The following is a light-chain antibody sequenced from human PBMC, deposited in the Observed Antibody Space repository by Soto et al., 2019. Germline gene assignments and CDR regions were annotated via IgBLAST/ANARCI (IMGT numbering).Light chain of an antibody. Sequence: TVMTQSPATLSVSPVERVTFSCRASQNVYNKLAWYQHKPGQAPRLLISGASTGATGVPPRFSGSGSGTDFTLTVNSLQSEDIAVYYCQQYHNWPVTFGGGTKVDIK. V-gene: IGKV3-15*01. CDR3: QQYHNWPVT. CDR2: GAS. CDR1: QNVYNK. J-gene: IGKJ4*01.